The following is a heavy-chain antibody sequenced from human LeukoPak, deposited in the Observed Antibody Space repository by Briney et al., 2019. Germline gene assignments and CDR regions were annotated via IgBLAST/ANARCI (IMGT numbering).Heavy chain of an antibody. Sequence: GGSLRLSCAASGFTFSSYAMTWVRQAPGKGLEWVSTITGTGTSTYYADSVKGQFTISRDNSKNTLYLQMNSLRAEDTAVYYCANWKTGKVMDVWGKGTTVTVSS. CDR1: GFTFSSYA. D-gene: IGHD1-1*01. CDR2: ITGTGTST. CDR3: ANWKTGKVMDV. J-gene: IGHJ6*03. V-gene: IGHV3-23*01.